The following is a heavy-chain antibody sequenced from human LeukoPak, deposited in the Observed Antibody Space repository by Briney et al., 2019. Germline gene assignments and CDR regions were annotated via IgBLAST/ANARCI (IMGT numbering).Heavy chain of an antibody. CDR2: ITSGSSYR. D-gene: IGHD2-8*01. V-gene: IGHV3-21*01. J-gene: IGHJ6*03. Sequence: PGGSLRLSCAASGFTFSSYNMNWVRQAPGKRLEWVSSITSGSSYRFYADSVKGRFTISRDNAKNSLYLQMNSLRAEDTAVYYCAKDRCSNGIGCYYYYMDVWGKGTTVTISS. CDR1: GFTFSSYN. CDR3: AKDRCSNGIGCYYYYMDV.